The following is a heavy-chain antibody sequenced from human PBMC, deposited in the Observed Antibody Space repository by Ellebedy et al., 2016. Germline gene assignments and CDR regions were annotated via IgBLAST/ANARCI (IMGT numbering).Heavy chain of an antibody. J-gene: IGHJ6*02. CDR2: IIPIFGTA. Sequence: ASVKVSCKASGYTFTSYDINWVRQAPGQGLEWMGGIIPIFGTANYAQKFQGRVTITADESTSTAYMELSSLRSEDTAVYYCARDVEGYYYYGMDVWGQGTTVTVSS. V-gene: IGHV1-69*13. CDR3: ARDVEGYYYYGMDV. CDR1: GYTFTSYD.